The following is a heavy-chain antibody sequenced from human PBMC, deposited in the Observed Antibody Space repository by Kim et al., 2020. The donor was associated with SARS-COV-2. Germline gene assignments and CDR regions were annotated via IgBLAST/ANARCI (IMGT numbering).Heavy chain of an antibody. CDR3: AKVVWSMRGYASGTVDS. J-gene: IGHJ4*02. D-gene: IGHD3-10*01. CDR2: ITGSGVTT. V-gene: IGHV3-23*01. CDR1: GFTFSSNA. Sequence: GGSLRLSCAASGFTFSSNAMSWVRQSPGKGLEWVSGITGSGVTTDYADSVKGRFTISRDNSKKMLYMQMNSLRVEDTAVYYCAKVVWSMRGYASGTVDSWGQGTLVTVSS.